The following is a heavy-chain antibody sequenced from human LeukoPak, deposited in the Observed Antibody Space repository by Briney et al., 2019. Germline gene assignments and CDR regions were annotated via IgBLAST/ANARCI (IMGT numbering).Heavy chain of an antibody. CDR1: GGSFSGYY. CDR2: INHSGST. CDR3: ASSQNTSFDY. D-gene: IGHD1/OR15-1a*01. V-gene: IGHV4-34*01. Sequence: SETLSLTCAVYGGSFSGYYWSWIRQPPGKGLEWIGEINHSGSTNYNPSLKSRVTISVDTSKNQFSLKLSSVTAADTAVYYCASSQNTSFDYWGQGTLVTVSS. J-gene: IGHJ4*02.